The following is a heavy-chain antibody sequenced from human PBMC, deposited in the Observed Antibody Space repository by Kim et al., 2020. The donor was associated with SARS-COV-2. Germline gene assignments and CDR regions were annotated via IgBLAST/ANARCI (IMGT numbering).Heavy chain of an antibody. CDR3: TREITIFGVVIFYGMDV. J-gene: IGHJ6*02. CDR2: IRSKAYGVTT. D-gene: IGHD3-3*01. V-gene: IGHV3-49*03. CDR1: GFTFGDYA. Sequence: GGSLRLSCTASGFTFGDYAMSWFRQAPGKGLEWVGFIRSKAYGVTTEYAASVKGRFTISRDDSKSIAYLQMNSLKTEDTAVYYCTREITIFGVVIFYGMDVWGQGTTVTVSS.